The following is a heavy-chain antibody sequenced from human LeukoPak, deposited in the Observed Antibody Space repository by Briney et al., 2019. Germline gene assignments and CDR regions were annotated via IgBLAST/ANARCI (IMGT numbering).Heavy chain of an antibody. D-gene: IGHD4/OR15-4a*01. CDR3: ARRAGAYSHPYDY. V-gene: IGHV3-30*02. J-gene: IGHJ4*02. CDR2: IRYDGNNK. CDR1: GFTFSNYG. Sequence: GGSLRLSCGASGFTFSNYGMLWVRQAPGKGLEWVAFIRYDGNNKLYADSMKGRFTISRDNSKNTLYLHINSPRAEDTAVYYCARRAGAYSHPYDYWGQGTLVTVSS.